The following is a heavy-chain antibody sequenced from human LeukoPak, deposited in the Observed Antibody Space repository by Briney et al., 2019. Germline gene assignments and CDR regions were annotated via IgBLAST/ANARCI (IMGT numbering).Heavy chain of an antibody. J-gene: IGHJ6*03. CDR3: ARDRRAARNTYYYYYMDV. V-gene: IGHV4-59*01. CDR1: GGSISSYY. CDR2: IYYSGST. Sequence: SETLSLTCTVSGGSISSYYWNWIRQPPGKGLEWIGYIYYSGSTNYNPSLKSRVTISVDTSKNQFSLKLSSVTAADTAVYYCARDRRAARNTYYYYYMDVWGKGTTVTVSS. D-gene: IGHD6-6*01.